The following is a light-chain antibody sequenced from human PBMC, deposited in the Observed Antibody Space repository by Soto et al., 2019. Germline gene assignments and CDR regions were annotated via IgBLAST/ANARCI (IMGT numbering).Light chain of an antibody. J-gene: IGKJ1*01. CDR2: DAS. CDR3: QQYNHYWT. V-gene: IGKV1-5*01. Sequence: DIQMTQSPSTLSASVGDRVTITCRGSQSISSWLAWYQQKPGKAPKVLIYDASSLESGVPSRFSGSGSGTEFSLTISSLQPDDFATYYCQQYNHYWTFGQGTRVEIE. CDR1: QSISSW.